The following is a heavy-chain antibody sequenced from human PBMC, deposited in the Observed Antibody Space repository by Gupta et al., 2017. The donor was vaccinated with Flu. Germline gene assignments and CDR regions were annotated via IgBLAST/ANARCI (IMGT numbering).Heavy chain of an antibody. CDR2: IYTGGNT. CDR3: ARGLNFDV. CDR1: GFSVGGNY. V-gene: IGHV3-66*02. J-gene: IGHJ3*01. Sequence: QLVDSGGGLVQPGGSLRLSCAISGFSVGGNYMSWVRQAPGRGLEWVSGIYTGGNTIYADSVKGRFTISRDISKNTAHLEMDSLRPEDTAVYFCARGLNFDVWGQGTMVTVSS.